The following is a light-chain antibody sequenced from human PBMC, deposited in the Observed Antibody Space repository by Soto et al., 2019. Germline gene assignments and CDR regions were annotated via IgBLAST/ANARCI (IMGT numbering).Light chain of an antibody. Sequence: ESLMPKSPGTVSFSPAERATLSCRASERLSSAYLAWYQQKPGQAPRLLLYGASTRATGIPDRFSGSGSGTEFTLTISRLEPEDLAVYYCQQYGSSPPKTFGQGTKVDIK. CDR1: ERLSSAY. CDR2: GAS. CDR3: QQYGSSPPKT. V-gene: IGKV3-20*01. J-gene: IGKJ1*01.